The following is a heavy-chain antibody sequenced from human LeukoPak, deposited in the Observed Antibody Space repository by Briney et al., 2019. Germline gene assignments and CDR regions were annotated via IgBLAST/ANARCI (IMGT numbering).Heavy chain of an antibody. CDR3: ARDRGYYYDSSGYYRARYYGMDV. Sequence: SETLSLTCTVSGGSISSYYWSWIRQPPGKGLKWIGYIYYSGSTNYNPSLKSRVTISVDTSKNQFSLKLSSVTAADTAVYYCARDRGYYYDSSGYYRARYYGMDVWGQGTTVTVSS. D-gene: IGHD3-22*01. CDR1: GGSISSYY. J-gene: IGHJ6*02. V-gene: IGHV4-59*01. CDR2: IYYSGST.